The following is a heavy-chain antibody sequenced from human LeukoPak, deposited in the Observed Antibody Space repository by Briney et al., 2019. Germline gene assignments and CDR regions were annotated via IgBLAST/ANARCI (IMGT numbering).Heavy chain of an antibody. D-gene: IGHD6-6*01. CDR3: VRALGSSSADY. CDR2: IKQDGSEK. CDR1: GFTFTHSW. J-gene: IGHJ4*02. V-gene: IGHV3-7*01. Sequence: GGSLRLSCAASGFTFTHSWMSWVRQAPGKGLEWVANIKQDGSEKYYVDSVEGRFTISRDNAKNSVSLQMIGLRGEDTAVYYCVRALGSSSADYWGQGTLVTVSS.